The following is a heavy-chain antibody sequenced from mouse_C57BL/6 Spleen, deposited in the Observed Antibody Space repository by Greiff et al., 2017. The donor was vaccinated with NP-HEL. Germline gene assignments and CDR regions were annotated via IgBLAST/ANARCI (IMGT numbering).Heavy chain of an antibody. Sequence: EVKVVESGGDLVKPGGSLKLSCAASGFTFSSYGMSWVRQTPDKRLEWVATISSGGSYTYYPDSVKGRFTISRDNAKNTLYLQMSSLKSEDTAMYYCARPLGTGYFDVWGTGTTVTVSS. CDR3: ARPLGTGYFDV. J-gene: IGHJ1*03. V-gene: IGHV5-6*01. D-gene: IGHD2-14*01. CDR2: ISSGGSYT. CDR1: GFTFSSYG.